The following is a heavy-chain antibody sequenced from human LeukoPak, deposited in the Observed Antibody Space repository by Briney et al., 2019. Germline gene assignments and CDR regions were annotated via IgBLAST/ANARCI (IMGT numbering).Heavy chain of an antibody. J-gene: IGHJ4*02. Sequence: GGSLRLSCAASGFTFSDYYMSWIRQAPGQGLEWVSYISSSSSIIYYADSVKGRFTISRDNAKNSLYLQMNSLRAEDTAVYYCARDRSGYGDYDFDYWGQGTLVTVSS. CDR1: GFTFSDYY. D-gene: IGHD4-17*01. CDR3: ARDRSGYGDYDFDY. V-gene: IGHV3-11*04. CDR2: ISSSSSII.